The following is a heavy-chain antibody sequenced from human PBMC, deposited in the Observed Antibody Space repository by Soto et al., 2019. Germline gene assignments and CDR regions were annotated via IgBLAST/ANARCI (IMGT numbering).Heavy chain of an antibody. J-gene: IGHJ3*02. Sequence: EVQLVESGGGLVQPGGSLRLSCAASGFTFSSYDMHWVRQATGKGLEWVSAIGTAGDTYYPGSVKGRFTISRENAKNSLYLQMNSLRAGDTAVYYCARGDYGDYGGGYGSILGAFDIWGQGTMVTVSS. V-gene: IGHV3-13*01. CDR1: GFTFSSYD. CDR3: ARGDYGDYGGGYGSILGAFDI. D-gene: IGHD4-17*01. CDR2: IGTAGDT.